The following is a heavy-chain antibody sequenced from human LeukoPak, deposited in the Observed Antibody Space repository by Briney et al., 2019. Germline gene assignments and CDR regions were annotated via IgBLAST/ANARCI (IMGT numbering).Heavy chain of an antibody. CDR3: ARGNEIFGPMTIKTHFDY. Sequence: SETLSLTCTVSGGSISSYYWSWIRQPPGKGLEWIGYIYYSGSTNYNPSLKSRVTISVDTSKNQFSLKLSSVTAADTAMYYCARGNEIFGPMTIKTHFDYWGQGTLVTVSS. D-gene: IGHD3/OR15-3a*01. CDR2: IYYSGST. J-gene: IGHJ4*02. V-gene: IGHV4-59*01. CDR1: GGSISSYY.